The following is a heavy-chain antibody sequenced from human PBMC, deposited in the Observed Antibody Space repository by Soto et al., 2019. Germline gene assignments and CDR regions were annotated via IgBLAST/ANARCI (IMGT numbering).Heavy chain of an antibody. V-gene: IGHV3-23*01. CDR3: ATLYGSGPPFDY. Sequence: WGSLRLSCAASGFTFSSYAMSWVRQAPGKGLEWVSAISGSGGSTYYADSVKGRFTISRDNSKNTLYLQMNSLRAEDTAVYYCATLYGSGPPFDYWGQGTLVNVSS. CDR1: GFTFSSYA. J-gene: IGHJ4*02. D-gene: IGHD3-10*01. CDR2: ISGSGGST.